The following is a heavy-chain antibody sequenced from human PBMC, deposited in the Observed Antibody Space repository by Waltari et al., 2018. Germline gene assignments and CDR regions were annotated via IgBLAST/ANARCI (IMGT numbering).Heavy chain of an antibody. J-gene: IGHJ4*02. CDR2: IVLDGSNK. Sequence: QVQLVESGGGVVQPGGSLRISCTASGFTFSHYAIHWVRQAPGKGVEWVGAIVLDGSNKYYAASLKGRLTIPTDNSQSTLYLQVNSLRPEDTAVYYCAKDIYHYGGGDYWGQGTLVTVSS. D-gene: IGHD4-17*01. V-gene: IGHV3-30*02. CDR3: AKDIYHYGGGDY. CDR1: GFTFSHYA.